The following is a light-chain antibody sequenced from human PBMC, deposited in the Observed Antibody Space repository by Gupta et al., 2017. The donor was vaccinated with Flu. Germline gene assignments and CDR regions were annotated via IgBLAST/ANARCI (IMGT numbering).Light chain of an antibody. CDR2: EVS. J-gene: IGLJ1*01. Sequence: QSALTQPASVSGSPGQSITISCTGTSSDVGGYNYVSWYQQHPGKAPKLMIYEVSNRPSGVANRFSGSKSGNTASLTISSLQAEDEADYYCSSDTINTTLVFGTGTKVTVL. CDR3: SSDTINTTLV. CDR1: SSDVGGYNY. V-gene: IGLV2-14*01.